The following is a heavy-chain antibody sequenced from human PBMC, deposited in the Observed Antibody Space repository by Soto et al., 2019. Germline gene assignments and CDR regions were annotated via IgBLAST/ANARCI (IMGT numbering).Heavy chain of an antibody. CDR1: GFPFSNAW. V-gene: IGHV3-15*01. CDR3: TTDQSFLDSNYFDY. CDR2: IKSKTDGGTT. Sequence: PGGSLRLSCAASGFPFSNAWMSWVRPAPGKGLEWVGRIKSKTDGGTTDYAAPVKGRFTISRDDSKNTLYLQMNSLKTEDTAVYYCTTDQSFLDSNYFDYWGQGTLVTVSS. D-gene: IGHD3-16*02. J-gene: IGHJ4*02.